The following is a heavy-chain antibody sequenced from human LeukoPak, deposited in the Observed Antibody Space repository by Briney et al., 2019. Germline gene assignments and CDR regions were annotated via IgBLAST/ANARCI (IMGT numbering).Heavy chain of an antibody. CDR2: IKQDGSEK. V-gene: IGHV3-7*01. D-gene: IGHD4-23*01. CDR1: GFTFSSYW. Sequence: TGGSLRLSCAASGFTFSSYWMSWVRQAPGKGLEWVANIKQDGSEKYYVDSVKGRFTISRDNAKNSLYLQMNSLRVEDTAVYYCAKPTGGNPPAPFDYWGQGTLVTVSS. CDR3: AKPTGGNPPAPFDY. J-gene: IGHJ4*02.